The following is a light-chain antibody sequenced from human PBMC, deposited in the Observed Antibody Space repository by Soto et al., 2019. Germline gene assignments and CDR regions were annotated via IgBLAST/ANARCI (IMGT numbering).Light chain of an antibody. Sequence: QSALTQPASVSGSPGQSITISCTGTSGDIGSYTYVSWYQQYPGKAPKLLISEVTNRPSGVSNRFSGSKSGNTASLTISGLQAEDEAHYYCSSYAGSNTYVFGSGTKVTVL. V-gene: IGLV2-14*01. CDR3: SSYAGSNTYV. CDR2: EVT. J-gene: IGLJ1*01. CDR1: SGDIGSYTY.